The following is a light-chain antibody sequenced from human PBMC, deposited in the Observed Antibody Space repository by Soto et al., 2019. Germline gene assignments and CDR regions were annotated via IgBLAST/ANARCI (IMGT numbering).Light chain of an antibody. V-gene: IGLV2-14*01. CDR2: EVS. Sequence: QSALTQPASLSGSPGQSITISCTGTSSDIGAYDYVSWFQQHPGKAPKLMISEVSNRPSGVSNRFSGSKSGNTASLTISGLQAEDEADYYCSSYKSSSNYVFGTGTKVTVL. CDR1: SSDIGAYDY. J-gene: IGLJ1*01. CDR3: SSYKSSSNYV.